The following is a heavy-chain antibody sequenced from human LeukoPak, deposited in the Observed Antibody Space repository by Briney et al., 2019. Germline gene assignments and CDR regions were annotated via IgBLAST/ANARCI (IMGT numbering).Heavy chain of an antibody. V-gene: IGHV3-20*04. D-gene: IGHD7-27*01. CDR1: GFGFGDHG. CDR2: INRNSDSR. CDR3: ARDFNWGIDY. Sequence: PGGSLRLSCAGSGFGFGDHGMVWVRQAPGKGLEWVSGINRNSDSRGYADSLKGRFTISRDNAKNTLYLQMNSLGAEDTALYFCARDFNWGIDYWGQGALVTVSS. J-gene: IGHJ4*02.